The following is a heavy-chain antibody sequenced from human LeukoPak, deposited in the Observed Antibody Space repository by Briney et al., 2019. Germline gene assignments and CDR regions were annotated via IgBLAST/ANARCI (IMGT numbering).Heavy chain of an antibody. Sequence: PGGSLRLSCEVSGFTFSMYWMTWVRQAPGKGLEWVANINEGGSREWYVDSVKGRFTISRDNAKNSLYLQMNSLRAEDTAVYYCARGRSTGYPYYFEYWGQGTLVTVSS. V-gene: IGHV3-7*03. CDR2: INEGGSRE. J-gene: IGHJ4*02. CDR3: ARGRSTGYPYYFEY. D-gene: IGHD5-12*01. CDR1: GFTFSMYW.